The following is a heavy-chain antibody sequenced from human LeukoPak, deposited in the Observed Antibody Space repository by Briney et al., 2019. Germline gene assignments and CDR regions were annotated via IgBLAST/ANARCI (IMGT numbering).Heavy chain of an antibody. CDR2: INHRGST. CDR1: GGSFSCFF. V-gene: IGHV4-34*01. D-gene: IGHD5-12*01. CDR3: ARASGYSGYDFGY. Sequence: PSDTLSLTSAVHGGSFSCFFWRWIRQPPRKGMGWIGEINHRGSTNYNPSLKSRVTISVDTSKNQFSLKLNSVTAADTAIYYCARASGYSGYDFGYWGQGTLVTVSS. J-gene: IGHJ4*02.